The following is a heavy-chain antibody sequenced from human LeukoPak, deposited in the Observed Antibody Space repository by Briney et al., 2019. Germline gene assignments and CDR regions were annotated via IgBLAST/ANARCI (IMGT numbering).Heavy chain of an antibody. V-gene: IGHV3-21*01. CDR3: ARVSTYYYDGSGTFDY. CDR1: GFTFSSYS. Sequence: GGSLRLSCAASGFTFSSYSMNWVRQAPGKGLEWVSSISSSSSYIYYADSVKGRFTISRDNAKNSLYLQMNSLRAEDTAVYYCARVSTYYYDGSGTFDYWGQGTLVTVSS. CDR2: ISSSSSYI. D-gene: IGHD3-22*01. J-gene: IGHJ4*02.